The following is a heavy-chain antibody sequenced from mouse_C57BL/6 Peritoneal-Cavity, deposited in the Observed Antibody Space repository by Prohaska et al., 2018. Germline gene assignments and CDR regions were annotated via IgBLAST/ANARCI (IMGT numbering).Heavy chain of an antibody. V-gene: IGHV11-2*01. CDR3: MRYVSGYWYFDV. CDR2: MNSDGSAI. J-gene: IGHJ1*03. CDR1: GFTFSGLW. D-gene: IGHD1-3*01. Sequence: EVQLLETGGGLVQPGGSRGLTCEGSGFTFSGLWMSWVRQTPGKTLEGIGDMNSDGSAINDATCIKDRCTIVRDNDKITLYLQRSNVRSEDTATYVCMRYVSGYWYFDVWGTGTTVTVSS.